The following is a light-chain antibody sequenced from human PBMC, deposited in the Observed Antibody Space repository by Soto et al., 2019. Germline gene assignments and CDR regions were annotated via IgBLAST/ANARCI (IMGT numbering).Light chain of an antibody. CDR3: QVLNTLXFT. J-gene: IGKJ5*01. CDR1: HDISTY. CDR2: EAS. V-gene: IGKV1-9*01. Sequence: DVQVTQSKSLLSASVGDRVTITCRASHDISTYLAWYQQKPGKAPKLMIYEASTLQSGVPSRFSGSGSGTEFTLTISGLLPEDFATXNCQVLNTLXFTFGQGTRLDI.